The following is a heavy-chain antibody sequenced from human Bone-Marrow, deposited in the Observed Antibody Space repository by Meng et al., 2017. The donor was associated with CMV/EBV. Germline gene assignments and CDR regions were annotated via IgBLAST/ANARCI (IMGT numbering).Heavy chain of an antibody. CDR3: TRDWDYLVY. Sequence: LSCAATGFTCSKYAMSWVRQAPGKGLEWVSGFGSGSGGRAFYADSVKGRFTISRDNSKNTLSLQMNSLRAEDAAVYYCTRDWDYLVYWGQGTLVTVSS. CDR2: FGSGSGGRA. D-gene: IGHD3-16*01. J-gene: IGHJ4*02. CDR1: GFTCSKYA. V-gene: IGHV3-23*01.